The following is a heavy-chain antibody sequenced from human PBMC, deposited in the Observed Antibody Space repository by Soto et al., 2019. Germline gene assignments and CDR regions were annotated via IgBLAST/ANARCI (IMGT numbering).Heavy chain of an antibody. CDR3: AREDYDFWSGYRNLDY. CDR1: GFTVSSNY. V-gene: IGHV3-53*01. J-gene: IGHJ4*02. D-gene: IGHD3-3*01. CDR2: IYSGGST. Sequence: GGSLRLSCAASGFTVSSNYMSWVRQAPGKGLEWVSVIYSGGSTYYADSVKGRFTISRDNSKNTLYLQMNSLRAEDTAVYYCAREDYDFWSGYRNLDYWGQGTLVTVSS.